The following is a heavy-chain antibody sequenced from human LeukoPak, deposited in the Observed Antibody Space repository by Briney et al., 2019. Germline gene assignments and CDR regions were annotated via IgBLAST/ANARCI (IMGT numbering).Heavy chain of an antibody. CDR2: IYYSGST. CDR1: GGSISSGDYS. D-gene: IGHD3-22*01. J-gene: IGHJ4*02. Sequence: KPSQTLSLTCTVSGGSISSGDYSWSWIRQPPGKGLEWIGYIYYSGSTYYNPSLKSRVTISVDTSKNQFSLKLSSVTAADTAVYYCARTDYYDSSGYYFGMLVDYWGQGTLVTVSS. V-gene: IGHV4-30-4*01. CDR3: ARTDYYDSSGYYFGMLVDY.